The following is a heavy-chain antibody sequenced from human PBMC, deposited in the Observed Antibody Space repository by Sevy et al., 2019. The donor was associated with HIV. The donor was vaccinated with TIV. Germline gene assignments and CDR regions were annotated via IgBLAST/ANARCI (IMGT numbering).Heavy chain of an antibody. CDR1: GYTFTSYE. V-gene: IGHV1-8*01. Sequence: ASVKVSCKASGYTFTSYEITWVRQAPGQGLEWMGWIHPNSGDTVYAQKFQGRVTMTRDTSISTAYMELSSLTSEDMAVYFCAREQYQLLYNWFDPWGQGTLVTVSS. D-gene: IGHD2-2*01. CDR2: IHPNSGDT. J-gene: IGHJ5*02. CDR3: AREQYQLLYNWFDP.